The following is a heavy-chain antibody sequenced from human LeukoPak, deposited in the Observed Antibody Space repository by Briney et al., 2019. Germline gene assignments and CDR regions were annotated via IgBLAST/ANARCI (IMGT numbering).Heavy chain of an antibody. D-gene: IGHD3-3*01. J-gene: IGHJ4*02. V-gene: IGHV4-59*08. CDR2: IYYSGST. CDR3: ARSYDFWSGYYGY. Sequence: PSETLSLTCTVSGGSISSYYWSWIRQPPGKGLEWIGYIYYSGSTNYNPFLKSRVTISVDTSKNQFSLKLSSVTAADTAVYYCARSYDFWSGYYGYWGQGTLVTVSS. CDR1: GGSISSYY.